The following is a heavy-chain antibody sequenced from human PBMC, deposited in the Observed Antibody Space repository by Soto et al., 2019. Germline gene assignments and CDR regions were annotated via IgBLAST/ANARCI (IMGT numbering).Heavy chain of an antibody. CDR2: LYDVAGS. D-gene: IGHD1-1*01. J-gene: IGHJ3*01. Sequence: DVQLVESGGGLIQPGESLRLSCAAFGLTISGKKYVAWVRQAPGKGLEWVSGLYDVAGSFYADSVRGRFTTSSDSSKTTVYLQMNDLRPDDTAVYYCATWHEREHAYDVWGQGTTVTVSS. CDR1: GLTISGKKY. CDR3: ATWHEREHAYDV. V-gene: IGHV3-53*01.